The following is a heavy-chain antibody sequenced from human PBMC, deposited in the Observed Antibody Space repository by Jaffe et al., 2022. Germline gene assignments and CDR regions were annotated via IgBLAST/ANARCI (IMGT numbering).Heavy chain of an antibody. V-gene: IGHV3-48*03. Sequence: EVQLVESGGGLVQPGGSLRLSCAASGFTFSSYEMNWVRQAPGKGLEWVSYISSSGSTIYYADSVKGRFTISRDNAKNSLYLQMNSLRAEDTAVYYCARAFHYYYYMDVWGKGTTVTVSS. CDR2: ISSSGSTI. CDR1: GFTFSSYE. J-gene: IGHJ6*03. CDR3: ARAFHYYYYMDV.